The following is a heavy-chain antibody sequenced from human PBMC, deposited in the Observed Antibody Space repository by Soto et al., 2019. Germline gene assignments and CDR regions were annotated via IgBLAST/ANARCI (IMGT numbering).Heavy chain of an antibody. CDR3: ARIILVGATIRGAFDI. CDR2: IDWDDDK. CDR1: GFSLSTSGMC. V-gene: IGHV2-70*01. D-gene: IGHD1-26*01. J-gene: IGHJ3*02. Sequence: SGPTLVNPTQTLTLTCTFSGFSLSTSGMCVSWIRQPPGKALEWLALIDWDDDKYYSTSLKTRLTISKDTSKNQVVLTMTNMDPVDTATYYCARIILVGATIRGAFDIWGQGTMVTVSS.